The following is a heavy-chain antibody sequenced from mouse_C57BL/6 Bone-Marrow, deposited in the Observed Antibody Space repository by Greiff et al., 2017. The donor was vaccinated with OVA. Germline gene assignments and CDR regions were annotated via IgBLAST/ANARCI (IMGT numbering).Heavy chain of an antibody. V-gene: IGHV1-50*01. CDR1: GYTFTSYW. CDR2: IDPSDSYT. CDR3: ARIYYCGSRAY. Sequence: QVQLQQPGAELVKPGASVKLSCKASGYTFTSYWMQWVKQRPGQGLEWIGEIDPSDSYTNYNQKFKGKATLTVDTSSSTAYMQLSSLTSEDSAVYYCARIYYCGSRAYWGQGTLVTVSA. D-gene: IGHD1-1*01. J-gene: IGHJ3*01.